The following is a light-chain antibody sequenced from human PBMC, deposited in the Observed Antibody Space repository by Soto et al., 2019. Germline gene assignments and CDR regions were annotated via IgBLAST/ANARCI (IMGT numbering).Light chain of an antibody. CDR2: DNK. CDR3: GTWDSSLNSGV. CDR1: SSNIGNNF. V-gene: IGLV1-51*01. J-gene: IGLJ1*01. Sequence: QSVLTQPPSVSAAPGQKVTISCSGSSSNIGNNFVSWYQHVPGTPPTLVIYDNKKRPPGIPDRFSGSRSTTSATLAISGLQTGDEADYYCGTWDSSLNSGVFGTGTKLTVL.